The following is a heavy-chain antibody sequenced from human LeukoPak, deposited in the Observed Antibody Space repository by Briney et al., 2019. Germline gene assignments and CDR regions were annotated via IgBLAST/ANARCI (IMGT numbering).Heavy chain of an antibody. Sequence: SSETLSLTCTVSGGSISSYYWTWIRQPPGKGLEWIGYIYYTGSTNYNPSLKSRVTISIDTSKNQFSLKLSSVTAADTAVYYCARGGYGSGTYYFDYWGQGTLVTVSS. CDR2: IYYTGST. CDR3: ARGGYGSGTYYFDY. V-gene: IGHV4-59*01. D-gene: IGHD3-10*01. J-gene: IGHJ4*02. CDR1: GGSISSYY.